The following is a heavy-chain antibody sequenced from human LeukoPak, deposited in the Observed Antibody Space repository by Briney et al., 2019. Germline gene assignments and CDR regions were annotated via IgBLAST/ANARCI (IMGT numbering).Heavy chain of an antibody. CDR3: ARHSRVTTGIDAFDI. CDR1: GGSFSVYY. V-gene: IGHV4-34*01. J-gene: IGHJ3*02. CDR2: INHSGST. D-gene: IGHD4-11*01. Sequence: ASETLSLTCAVYGGSFSVYYWSWIRQPPGKGLEWIGEINHSGSTNYNSSLKSRVTMSVDTSKNQFTLNLSSVTAADTAVYYCARHSRVTTGIDAFDIWVQGTMITVSS.